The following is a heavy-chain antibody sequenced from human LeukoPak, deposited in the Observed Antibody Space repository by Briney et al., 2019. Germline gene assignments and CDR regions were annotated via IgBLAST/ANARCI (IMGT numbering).Heavy chain of an antibody. J-gene: IGHJ4*02. CDR2: IIPIFGTA. Sequence: GASVKVSCKASGGTFSSYAISWVRQAPGQGLEWMGGIIPIFGTANYAQKFQGRVTITTDESTSTAYMELSSLGSEDTAVYYCAMLPDTYYYDSSGYNGAYFDYWGQGTLVTVSS. V-gene: IGHV1-69*05. D-gene: IGHD3-22*01. CDR3: AMLPDTYYYDSSGYNGAYFDY. CDR1: GGTFSSYA.